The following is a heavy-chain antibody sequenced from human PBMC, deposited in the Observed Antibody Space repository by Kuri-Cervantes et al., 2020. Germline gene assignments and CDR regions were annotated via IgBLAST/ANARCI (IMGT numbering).Heavy chain of an antibody. CDR3: TISLYCSGGSCYSVPFDY. CDR2: TYYRSKWYN. J-gene: IGHJ4*02. V-gene: IGHV6-1*01. CDR1: GDSVSSNSAA. Sequence: SCAISGDSVSSNSAAWNWIRQSPSRGLEWLGRTYYRSKWYNDYAVSVKSRITINPDTSKNQFSLQLNSVTPEDTAVYYCTISLYCSGGSCYSVPFDYWGQGTLVTVSS. D-gene: IGHD2-15*01.